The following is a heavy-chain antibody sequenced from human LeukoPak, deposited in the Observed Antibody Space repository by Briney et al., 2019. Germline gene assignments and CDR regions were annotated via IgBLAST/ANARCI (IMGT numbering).Heavy chain of an antibody. CDR2: INEGGSVT. CDR1: GFTFSTAW. Sequence: GGSLRLSCAPSGFTFSTAWMTWVRQAPGKGLEWLGNINEGGSVTNYVDSVRGRFSISRDNAKNTMYLRMSSLRVEDTAVYYCARDHHFGALDYWGQGTLVTVSS. D-gene: IGHD1-26*01. CDR3: ARDHHFGALDY. J-gene: IGHJ4*02. V-gene: IGHV3-7*01.